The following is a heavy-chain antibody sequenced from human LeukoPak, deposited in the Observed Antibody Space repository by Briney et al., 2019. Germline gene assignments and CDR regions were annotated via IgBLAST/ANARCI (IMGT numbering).Heavy chain of an antibody. J-gene: IGHJ4*02. CDR3: AREVVIVVEPAANTIDY. CDR2: ISKSGTYI. D-gene: IGHD2-2*01. Sequence: SGGSLRLSCAASGLTFRDYTMNWVRQAPGKGLEWVSAISKSGTYIKYADSVKGRFTVSRDNAKNSLFLQMNSLRVEDTAVYYCAREVVIVVEPAANTIDYWGRGTRVTVSS. V-gene: IGHV3-21*01. CDR1: GLTFRDYT.